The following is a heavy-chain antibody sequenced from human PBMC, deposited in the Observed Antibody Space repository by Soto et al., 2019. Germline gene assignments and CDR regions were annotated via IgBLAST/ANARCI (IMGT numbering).Heavy chain of an antibody. Sequence: SGPTLVNPTHTLTLTCTFSGVSLSTSGRRVSWIRQPPGKALEWLARIDWDDDKFYSTSLKTRLTISKDTSKNQVVLTMTNMDPSDAATYYCAGAPDYGGNVDYWGQGTLLTLSS. CDR1: GVSLSTSGRR. D-gene: IGHD4-17*01. CDR2: IDWDDDK. CDR3: AGAPDYGGNVDY. J-gene: IGHJ4*02. V-gene: IGHV2-70*04.